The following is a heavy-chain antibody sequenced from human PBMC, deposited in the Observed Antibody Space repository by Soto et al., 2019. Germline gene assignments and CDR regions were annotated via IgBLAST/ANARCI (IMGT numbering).Heavy chain of an antibody. CDR2: ISAYNGNT. CDR3: AREGVNYYDSLRSDYYGMDV. V-gene: IGHV1-18*04. Sequence: ASLKVSCKASGYTFTSYGITWVRHAPGQGLEWMGWISAYNGNTNYAQKLQGRVTMTTDTSTSTAYMELRSLRSDDTAVYYCAREGVNYYDSLRSDYYGMDVWGQGTTVTVSS. D-gene: IGHD3-22*01. J-gene: IGHJ6*02. CDR1: GYTFTSYG.